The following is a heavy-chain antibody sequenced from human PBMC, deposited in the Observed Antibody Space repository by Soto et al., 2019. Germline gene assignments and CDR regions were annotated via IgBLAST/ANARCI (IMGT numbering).Heavy chain of an antibody. J-gene: IGHJ4*02. D-gene: IGHD1-26*01. CDR3: AKGVGSCYFDY. Sequence: QVQLVESGGGVVQPGRSLRLSCAASGFTFSRYPMYWVRQAPGKGLEWVAVITYDGNNKYYADSVKGRFTISRDNAKNTLSLQMNNLRPEDTAVYYCAKGVGSCYFDYWGQGTLVTVSS. CDR1: GFTFSRYP. V-gene: IGHV3-30-3*01. CDR2: ITYDGNNK.